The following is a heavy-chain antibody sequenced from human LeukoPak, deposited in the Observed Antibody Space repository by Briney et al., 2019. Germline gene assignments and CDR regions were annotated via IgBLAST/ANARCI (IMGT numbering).Heavy chain of an antibody. D-gene: IGHD3-22*01. CDR3: ARGGDYYDSSGYYDDAFDI. Sequence: ASVKVSCKASGYTFTSYGISWVRQAPGQGLEWMGWISAYNGNTNYAQKFQGRVTMTRDTSISTAYMELSRLRSGDTAVYYCARGGDYYDSSGYYDDAFDIWGQGTMVTVSS. CDR2: ISAYNGNT. V-gene: IGHV1-18*01. J-gene: IGHJ3*02. CDR1: GYTFTSYG.